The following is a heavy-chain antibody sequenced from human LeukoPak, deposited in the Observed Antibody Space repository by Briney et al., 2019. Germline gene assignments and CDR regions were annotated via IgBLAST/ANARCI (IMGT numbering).Heavy chain of an antibody. CDR1: GGSISSYY. D-gene: IGHD6-19*01. J-gene: IGHJ5*02. V-gene: IGHV4-59*01. CDR3: AREGAVHWFDP. Sequence: ASETLSLTCTVSGGSISSYYWIWIRQPPGKGLECIGYIYSSGSTNYNPSLKSRVTISVDTSKNQFSLKLSSVTAADTAVYYCAREGAVHWFDPWGQGTLVTVSS. CDR2: IYSSGST.